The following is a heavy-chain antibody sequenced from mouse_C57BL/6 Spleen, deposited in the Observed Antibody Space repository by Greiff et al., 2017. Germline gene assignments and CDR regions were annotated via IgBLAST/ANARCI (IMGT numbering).Heavy chain of an antibody. CDR1: GYSFTGYY. Sequence: VQLQQSGPELVKPGASVKISCKASGYSFTGYYMNWVKQSPEKSLEWIGEINPSTGGTNYNQKFKAKATLTVDKSSSTAYMPLKSLTSEDSAVYYCARDLYYYDGTWFAYWGQGTLVTVSA. D-gene: IGHD1-1*01. CDR3: ARDLYYYDGTWFAY. V-gene: IGHV1-42*01. J-gene: IGHJ3*01. CDR2: INPSTGGT.